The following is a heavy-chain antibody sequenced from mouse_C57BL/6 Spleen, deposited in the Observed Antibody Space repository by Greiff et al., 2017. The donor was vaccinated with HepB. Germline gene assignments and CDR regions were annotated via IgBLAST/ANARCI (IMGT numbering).Heavy chain of an antibody. CDR2: IYPGDGDT. Sequence: QVQLQQSGPELVKPGASVKISCKASGYAFSSSWMNWVKQRPGKGLEWIGRIYPGDGDTNYNGKFKGKATLTADKSSSTAYMQLSSLTSEDSAVYFCARSNYYGSRNYFDYWGQGTTLTVSS. V-gene: IGHV1-82*01. J-gene: IGHJ2*01. D-gene: IGHD1-1*01. CDR1: GYAFSSSW. CDR3: ARSNYYGSRNYFDY.